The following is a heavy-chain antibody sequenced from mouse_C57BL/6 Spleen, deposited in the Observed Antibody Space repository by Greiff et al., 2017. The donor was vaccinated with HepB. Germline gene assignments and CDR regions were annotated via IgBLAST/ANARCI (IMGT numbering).Heavy chain of an antibody. CDR1: GYTFTDYE. CDR2: IDPETGGT. J-gene: IGHJ4*01. V-gene: IGHV1-15*01. CDR3: TRYGRFHYDAMDY. D-gene: IGHD2-1*01. Sequence: QVQLKESGAELVRPGASVTLSCKASGYTFTDYEMHWVKQTPVHGLEWIGAIDPETGGTAYNQKFKGKAILTADKSSSTAYIERRSLTSEDSAVYYCTRYGRFHYDAMDYWGQGTSVTVSS.